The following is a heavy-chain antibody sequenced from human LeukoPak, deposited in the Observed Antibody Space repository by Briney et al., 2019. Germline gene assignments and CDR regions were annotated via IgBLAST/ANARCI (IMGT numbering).Heavy chain of an antibody. J-gene: IGHJ4*02. Sequence: ASVKVSCKASGYTFTSYGISWVRQAPGQGLEWMGWISAYNGNTNYAQKPQGRVTMTTDTSTSTAYMELRSLRSDDTAVYYCARDFPLVGLDYGGNVGVFDYWGQGTLVTVSS. V-gene: IGHV1-18*01. CDR1: GYTFTSYG. CDR3: ARDFPLVGLDYGGNVGVFDY. CDR2: ISAYNGNT. D-gene: IGHD4-17*01.